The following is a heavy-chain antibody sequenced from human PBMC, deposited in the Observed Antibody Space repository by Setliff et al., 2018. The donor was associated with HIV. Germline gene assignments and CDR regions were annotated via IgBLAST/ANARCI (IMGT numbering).Heavy chain of an antibody. V-gene: IGHV4-4*02. D-gene: IGHD3-10*01. CDR3: ARDYYDDSYYRPGIYYYYYMDV. J-gene: IGHJ6*03. Sequence: PSETLSLTCAVSGGSIRTGDWWSRVRQSPGKGLEWIGEISHSGSTNYNPSLRSRVTISVDTSSNQFSLKLSSVTAADTAVYYCARDYYDDSYYRPGIYYYYYMDVWGKGTTVTVSS. CDR1: GGSIRTGDW. CDR2: ISHSGST.